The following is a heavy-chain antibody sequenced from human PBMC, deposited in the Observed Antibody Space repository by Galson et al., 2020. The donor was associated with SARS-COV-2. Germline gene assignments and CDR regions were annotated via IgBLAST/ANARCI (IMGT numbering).Heavy chain of an antibody. D-gene: IGHD3-10*01. CDR2: ISYDGSNK. J-gene: IGHJ6*02. Sequence: GGSLRLSCAASGFTFSNYGMHWVRQAPDKGLEWVAVISYDGSNKYYADSVKGRFTISRDNSKNTAFLQMNSLRAKDTAVYYCACDLRFGELFDYSGMDVWGQGTTVTVSS. V-gene: IGHV3-30*03. CDR1: GFTFSNYG. CDR3: ACDLRFGELFDYSGMDV.